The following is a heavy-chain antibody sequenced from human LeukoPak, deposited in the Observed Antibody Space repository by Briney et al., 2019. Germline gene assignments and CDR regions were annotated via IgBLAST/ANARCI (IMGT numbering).Heavy chain of an antibody. CDR2: IYDSGST. J-gene: IGHJ4*02. D-gene: IGHD3-3*01. V-gene: IGHV4-59*01. CDR1: GGSISSYH. Sequence: SETLSLTCTVSGGSISSYHWSWIRQPPGKGLEWIGHIYDSGSTNYNPSLKSRVTISVDTSKNQFSLKLSSVTAADTAVYYCAREFSWSGFFDYWGQGTLVTVSS. CDR3: AREFSWSGFFDY.